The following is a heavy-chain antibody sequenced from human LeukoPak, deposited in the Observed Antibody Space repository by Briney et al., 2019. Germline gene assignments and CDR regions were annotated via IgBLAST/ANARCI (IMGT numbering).Heavy chain of an antibody. Sequence: SETLSLTCAVYGGSFSGYYWSWIRQPPGKGLEWIGEINHSGSTNYNPSLKSRVTISVDTSKNQFSLKLSSVTAADTAVYYCARGLSDSWSYYFDYWGQGTLVTVSS. CDR2: INHSGST. CDR1: GGSFSGYY. CDR3: ARGLSDSWSYYFDY. D-gene: IGHD6-13*01. V-gene: IGHV4-34*01. J-gene: IGHJ4*02.